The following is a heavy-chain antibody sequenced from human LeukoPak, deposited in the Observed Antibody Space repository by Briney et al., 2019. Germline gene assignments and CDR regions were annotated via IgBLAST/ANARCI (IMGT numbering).Heavy chain of an antibody. Sequence: SETLSLTCAVSGYSISSGYYWGWIRPPPGKGLEWIGSIYHSGSTYYNPSLKSRVTISVDTSKNQFSLKLSSVTAADTAVYYCARGKYYYDSSGYLPLDYWGQGTLVTVSS. CDR3: ARGKYYYDSSGYLPLDY. CDR2: IYHSGST. J-gene: IGHJ4*02. D-gene: IGHD3-22*01. CDR1: GYSISSGYY. V-gene: IGHV4-38-2*01.